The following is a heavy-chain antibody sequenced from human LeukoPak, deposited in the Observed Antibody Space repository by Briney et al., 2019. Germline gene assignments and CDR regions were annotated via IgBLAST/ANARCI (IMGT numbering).Heavy chain of an antibody. J-gene: IGHJ4*02. CDR2: IYYSGST. CDR1: GGSISSYY. Sequence: PSETLSLTCTVSGGSISSYYWSWIRQPPGKGLEWIGYIYYSGSTDYNPSLKSRVTISVDTSKNQFSLKLSSVTAADTAVYYRARVVDTAPDYWGQGTLVTVSS. V-gene: IGHV4-59*01. CDR3: ARVVDTAPDY. D-gene: IGHD5-18*01.